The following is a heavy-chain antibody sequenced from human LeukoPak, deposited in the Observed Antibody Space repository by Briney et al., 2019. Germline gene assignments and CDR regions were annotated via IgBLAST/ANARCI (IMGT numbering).Heavy chain of an antibody. CDR2: ISGSGGST. Sequence: GGSLRLSCAASGFTFSSYAMSWVRQAPGKGLEWVSAISGSGGSTYYADSVKGRFTISRDNSKSTLYLQMNSLRAEDTAVYYCAKDKNSSHWYYLDYWGQGTLVTVFS. J-gene: IGHJ4*01. CDR1: GFTFSSYA. D-gene: IGHD6-13*01. V-gene: IGHV3-23*01. CDR3: AKDKNSSHWYYLDY.